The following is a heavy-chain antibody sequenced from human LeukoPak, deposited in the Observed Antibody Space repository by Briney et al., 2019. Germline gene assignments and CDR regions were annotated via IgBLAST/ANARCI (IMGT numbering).Heavy chain of an antibody. J-gene: IGHJ5*02. V-gene: IGHV4-34*01. D-gene: IGHD5-18*01. CDR2: INHSGST. CDR3: AKARSPIQLWFPSRFDP. Sequence: SSETLSLTCAVYGGSFSGYYWSWIRQPPGKGLEWIGEINHSGSTNYNPSLKSRVTISVDTSKNQFSLKLTSVIAADTAVYYCAKARSPIQLWFPSRFDPWGQGTLVTVSS. CDR1: GGSFSGYY.